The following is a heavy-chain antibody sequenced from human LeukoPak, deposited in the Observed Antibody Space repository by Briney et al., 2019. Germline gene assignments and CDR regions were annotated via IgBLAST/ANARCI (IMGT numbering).Heavy chain of an antibody. J-gene: IGHJ6*02. CDR1: GFIFGNYY. Sequence: GGSLRLSCEASGFIFGNYYMSWVRQAPGKGLEWVAAINGTGSTTYHADSVKGRFTISRDNSKNTLYLQMNSLRSEDTATYYCCDGMDVWGQGTTVAASS. CDR2: INGTGSTT. CDR3: CDGMDV. V-gene: IGHV3-23*01.